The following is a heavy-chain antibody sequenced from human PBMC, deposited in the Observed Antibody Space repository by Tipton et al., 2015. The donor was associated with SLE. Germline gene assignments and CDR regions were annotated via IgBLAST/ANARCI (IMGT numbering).Heavy chain of an antibody. CDR2: IGSTLETI. D-gene: IGHD6-19*01. CDR3: TRDYSSSRRAFDI. Sequence: QLVQSGGGLVQPGRSLRLSCTASGFSFVDYHMSWCRQAPGKGLEWIGFIGSTLETIHYAASVRGRFTMSRDGSNNTAFLQMNSLETEDTAVYYCTRDYSSSRRAFDIWGQGTMVTVSS. CDR1: GFSFVDYH. J-gene: IGHJ3*02. V-gene: IGHV3-49*01.